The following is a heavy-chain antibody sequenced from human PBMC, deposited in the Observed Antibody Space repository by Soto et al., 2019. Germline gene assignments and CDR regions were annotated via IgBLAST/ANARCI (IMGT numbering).Heavy chain of an antibody. V-gene: IGHV1-3*01. Sequence: ASVKVSCKASGYTFTSYAMHWVLQAPGQRLEWMGWINAGNGNTKYSQKFQGRVTITRDTSASTAYMELSSLRSEDTAVYYCARQFRRRAAYEEFDYWGQGTLVTVSS. J-gene: IGHJ4*02. CDR1: GYTFTSYA. CDR3: ARQFRRRAAYEEFDY. D-gene: IGHD6-25*01. CDR2: INAGNGNT.